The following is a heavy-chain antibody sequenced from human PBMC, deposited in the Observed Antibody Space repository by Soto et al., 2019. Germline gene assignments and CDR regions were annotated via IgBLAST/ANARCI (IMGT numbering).Heavy chain of an antibody. CDR1: GFPFDDYA. CDR3: AKESGQGGAFDI. D-gene: IGHD3-10*01. CDR2: ISWNSGSI. V-gene: IGHV3-9*01. Sequence: EVQLVESGGGLVQPGRSLRLSCAASGFPFDDYAMHWVRQAPGPGLEWVSGISWNSGSIGYADSVKGRFTISRDNAKNARERQMNSLRAEDTAVYYGAKESGQGGAFDIWGQGTMGTVSS. J-gene: IGHJ3*02.